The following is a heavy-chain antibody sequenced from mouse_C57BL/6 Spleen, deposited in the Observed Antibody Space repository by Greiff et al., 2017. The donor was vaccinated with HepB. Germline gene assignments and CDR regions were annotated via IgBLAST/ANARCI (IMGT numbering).Heavy chain of an antibody. V-gene: IGHV1-5*01. CDR2: IYPGNSDT. CDR3: ARGEGNYPAWFAY. CDR1: GYTFTSYW. Sequence: VQLQQSGTVLARPGASVKMSCKTSGYTFTSYWMHWVKQRPGQGLEWIGAIYPGNSDTSYNQKFKGKAKLTAVTSASTAYMELSSLTNEDSAVYYCARGEGNYPAWFAYWGQGTLVTVSA. J-gene: IGHJ3*01. D-gene: IGHD2-1*01.